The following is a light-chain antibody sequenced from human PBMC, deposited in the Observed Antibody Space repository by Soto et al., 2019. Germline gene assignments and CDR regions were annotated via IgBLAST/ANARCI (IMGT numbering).Light chain of an antibody. CDR2: EVS. J-gene: IGLJ1*01. CDR1: SSDIGAYIY. Sequence: QSVLTQPPSASGSPGQSVTISCTGTSSDIGAYIYVSWYQQHPGKAPKLMISEVSRRPSGVPERFSGSKSGNTASLTVSGLQADDEAHYYCSSYASSNNCVFGAGTKVTVL. V-gene: IGLV2-8*01. CDR3: SSYASSNNCV.